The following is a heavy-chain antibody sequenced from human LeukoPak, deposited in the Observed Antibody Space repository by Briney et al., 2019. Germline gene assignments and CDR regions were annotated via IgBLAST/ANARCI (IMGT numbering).Heavy chain of an antibody. CDR1: GFILSTSE. D-gene: IGHD5-24*01. CDR3: AKDDRWLQFCC. J-gene: IGHJ4*02. V-gene: IGHV3-48*03. CDR2: IASDGTI. Sequence: GGSLRLSCVASGFILSTSEMNWVRQAPGKGLEWVSFIASDGTIYYADSVKGRFTLSRDNAKNSLYLQMNSLRAEDTAVYYCAKDDRWLQFCCWGQGTLVTVSA.